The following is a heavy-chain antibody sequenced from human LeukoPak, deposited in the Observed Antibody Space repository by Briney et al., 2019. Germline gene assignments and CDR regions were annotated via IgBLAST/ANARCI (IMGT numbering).Heavy chain of an antibody. CDR1: GFTFSSYA. CDR3: ARDSSPWYYYDRSGSNGFDP. V-gene: IGHV3-30-3*01. D-gene: IGHD3-22*01. Sequence: GGSLRLSCAASGFTFSSYAIHWVRQAPGKGLEWVAVIAYDGGNKYYADSVKGRFTISRDNSKNTLFLQMNSLRAEDTAVYYRARDSSPWYYYDRSGSNGFDPWGQGTLVTVSS. CDR2: IAYDGGNK. J-gene: IGHJ5*02.